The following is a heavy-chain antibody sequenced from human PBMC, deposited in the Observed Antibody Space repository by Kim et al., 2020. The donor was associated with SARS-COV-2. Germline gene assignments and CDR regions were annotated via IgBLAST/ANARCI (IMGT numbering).Heavy chain of an antibody. CDR2: IYYSGST. Sequence: SETLSLTCTVSGGSISSGGYYWSWIRQHPGKGLEWIGYIYYSGSTYYNPSLKSRVTISVDTSKNQFSLKLSSVTAADTAVYYCAALWFGEFRMDVWGQGTTVTVSS. CDR1: GGSISSGGYY. D-gene: IGHD3-10*01. J-gene: IGHJ6*02. CDR3: AALWFGEFRMDV. V-gene: IGHV4-31*03.